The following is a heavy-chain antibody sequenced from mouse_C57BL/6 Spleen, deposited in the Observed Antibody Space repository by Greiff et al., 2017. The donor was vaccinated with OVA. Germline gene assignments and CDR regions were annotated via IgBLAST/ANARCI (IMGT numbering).Heavy chain of an antibody. CDR3: ARLITTGYYFDY. J-gene: IGHJ2*01. CDR1: GYTFTDYY. CDR2: IYPGSGNT. D-gene: IGHD2-4*01. V-gene: IGHV1-84*01. Sequence: QVQLQQSGPELVKPGASVKISCKASGYTFTDYYINWVKQRPGQGLGWIGWIYPGSGNTKYNEKFKGKATLTVDTSSSTAYMQLSSLTSEDSAVYFCARLITTGYYFDYWGQGTTRTVSS.